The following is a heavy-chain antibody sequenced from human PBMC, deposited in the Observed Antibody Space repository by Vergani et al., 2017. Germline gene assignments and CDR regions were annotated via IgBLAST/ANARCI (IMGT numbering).Heavy chain of an antibody. CDR1: GGSISSGSYY. CDR2: IDPSDSYT. D-gene: IGHD6-13*01. Sequence: QVQLQESGPGLVKPSQTLSLTCTVSGGSISSGSYYWSWIRQPAGKGLEWMGRIDPSDSYTNYSPSFQGHVTISADKSISTAYLQWSSLKASDTAMYYCARHRRISSSWFDYWGQGTLVTVSS. CDR3: ARHRRISSSWFDY. V-gene: IGHV4-61*02. J-gene: IGHJ4*02.